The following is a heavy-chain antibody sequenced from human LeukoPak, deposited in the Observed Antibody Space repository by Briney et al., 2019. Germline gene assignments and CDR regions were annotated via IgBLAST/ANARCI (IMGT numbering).Heavy chain of an antibody. J-gene: IGHJ3*02. D-gene: IGHD2-8*01. CDR2: ISAYNGNT. CDR3: ARVHYLGTNGVRPHDAFDI. Sequence: ASVKVSCKASGYTFTSYGISWVRQAPGQGLEWMGWISAYNGNTNYAQKLQGRVTMTTDTSTSTAYMELRSLRSDDTAVYYCARVHYLGTNGVRPHDAFDIWGQGTMVTVSS. CDR1: GYTFTSYG. V-gene: IGHV1-18*01.